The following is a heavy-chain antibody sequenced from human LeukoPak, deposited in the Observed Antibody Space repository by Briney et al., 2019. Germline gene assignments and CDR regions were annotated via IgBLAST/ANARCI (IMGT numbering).Heavy chain of an antibody. V-gene: IGHV3-23*01. D-gene: IGHD3-3*01. CDR1: GFTFSSYA. J-gene: IGHJ3*02. CDR2: ISGSGGST. CDR3: AKELMNDFWSGYYTAFDI. Sequence: GGSLRLSCAASGFTFSSYAMSWVRQAPGKGLEWVSAISGSGGSTYYADSVKGRFTISRDNSKNTLYLQMNSLRAEDTAVYYCAKELMNDFWSGYYTAFDIWGQGTMVTVSS.